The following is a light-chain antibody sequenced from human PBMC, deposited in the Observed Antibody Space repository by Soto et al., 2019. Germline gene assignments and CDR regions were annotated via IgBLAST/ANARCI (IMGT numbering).Light chain of an antibody. J-gene: IGKJ1*01. V-gene: IGKV3-20*01. CDR1: QSVSNS. CDR3: QQYGSSPRT. Sequence: EIVLTQSPATLSLSPGERVTLSCRASQSVSNSLAWYQQKPGQAPRLLIYGASSRATGIPDRFSGSGSGTDFTLTISRLEPEDFAVYYCQQYGSSPRTFGQGTKVEIK. CDR2: GAS.